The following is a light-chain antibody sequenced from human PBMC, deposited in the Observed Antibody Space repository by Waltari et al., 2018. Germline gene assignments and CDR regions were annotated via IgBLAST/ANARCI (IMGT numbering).Light chain of an antibody. CDR3: QAWDRNTYVV. J-gene: IGLJ2*01. Sequence: SYELTQPPSVSVSPGQTATITCSGDKLEDKYASWYQQRPGQSPVLVIYQDNRRPSGIPERFSGSTSGNTATLTISGTQAMDEAYYFCQAWDRNTYVVFGGGTKVTVL. CDR1: KLEDKY. V-gene: IGLV3-1*01. CDR2: QDN.